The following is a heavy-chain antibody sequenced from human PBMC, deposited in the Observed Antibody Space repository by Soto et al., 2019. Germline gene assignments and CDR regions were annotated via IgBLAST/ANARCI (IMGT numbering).Heavy chain of an antibody. Sequence: SVKVSCKASGFTFTSSAMQWVRQARGQRLEWIGWIVVGSGNTNYAQKFQERVTITRDMSTSTAYMELSSLRSEDTAVYYCAADRGYCSGGSCYLRYYYMDVWGKGTTVTVPS. CDR3: AADRGYCSGGSCYLRYYYMDV. J-gene: IGHJ6*03. V-gene: IGHV1-58*02. CDR2: IVVGSGNT. CDR1: GFTFTSSA. D-gene: IGHD2-15*01.